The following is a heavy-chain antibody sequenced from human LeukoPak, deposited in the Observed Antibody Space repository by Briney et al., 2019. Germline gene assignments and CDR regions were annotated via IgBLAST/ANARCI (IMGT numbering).Heavy chain of an antibody. CDR1: GFTVSSNY. CDR3: ARGVLGYSYGFDY. J-gene: IGHJ4*02. Sequence: GGSLRPSCAASGFTVSSNYMSWVRQAPGKGLEWVSVIFSGGTTYYADSVKGRFTISRHNSENTLYLQMNSLRGEDTAVYYCARGVLGYSYGFDYWGQGTLVTVSS. D-gene: IGHD5-18*01. V-gene: IGHV3-53*04. CDR2: IFSGGTT.